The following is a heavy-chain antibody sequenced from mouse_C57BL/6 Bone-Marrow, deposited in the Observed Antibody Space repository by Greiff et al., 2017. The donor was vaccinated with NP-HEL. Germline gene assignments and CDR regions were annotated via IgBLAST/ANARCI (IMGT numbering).Heavy chain of an antibody. J-gene: IGHJ2*01. CDR1: GYTFTSYW. Sequence: QVQLQQPGTELVKPGASVKLSCKASGYTFTSYWMHWVKQRPGQGLEWIGNINPSNGGTNYNEKFKSKATLTVDKSSSTAYMQLSSLTSGESAVYYWARGWVLLRYLYYFDYWGQGTTLTVSS. D-gene: IGHD1-1*01. CDR3: ARGWVLLRYLYYFDY. V-gene: IGHV1-53*01. CDR2: INPSNGGT.